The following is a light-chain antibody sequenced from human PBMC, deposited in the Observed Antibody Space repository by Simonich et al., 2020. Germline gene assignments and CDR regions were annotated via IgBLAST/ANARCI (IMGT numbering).Light chain of an antibody. Sequence: DIQMTQSPSSLSASVGDRVTITCRDSQSISSYLNWYQQKPGKAPKLLIYAASSLQSGVPSRFSVSGSGTDFTLTISSLQPEDFATYYCQQSYSTPYTFGQGTKLEIK. CDR1: QSISSY. J-gene: IGKJ2*01. CDR2: AAS. V-gene: IGKV1-39*01. CDR3: QQSYSTPYT.